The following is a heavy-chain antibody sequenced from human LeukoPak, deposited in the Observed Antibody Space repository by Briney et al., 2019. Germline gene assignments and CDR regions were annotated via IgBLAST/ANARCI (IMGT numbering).Heavy chain of an antibody. CDR2: ISAYNGNT. D-gene: IGHD6-19*01. V-gene: IGHV1-18*01. CDR1: GYTFTSYG. Sequence: ASVKVSCKASGYTFTSYGISWVRQAPGQGLEWMGWISAYNGNTNYAQRFQGRVTMTRDTSISTAYMELSRLRSDDTAVYYCAKIAVAFHDAFDIWGQGTMVTVSS. J-gene: IGHJ3*02. CDR3: AKIAVAFHDAFDI.